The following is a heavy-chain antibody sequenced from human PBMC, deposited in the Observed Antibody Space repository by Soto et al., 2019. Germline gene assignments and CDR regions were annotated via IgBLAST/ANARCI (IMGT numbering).Heavy chain of an antibody. J-gene: IGHJ4*02. CDR2: ISGSGGST. V-gene: IGHV3-23*01. CDR3: ASNVYSGYDSWLDY. D-gene: IGHD5-12*01. Sequence: GGSLRLSCAASGFTFSSYAMSWVRRAPGKGLEWVSAISGSGGSTYYADSVKGRFTISRDNSKNTLYLQMNSLRAEDTAVYYCASNVYSGYDSWLDYWGQGTLVTVSS. CDR1: GFTFSSYA.